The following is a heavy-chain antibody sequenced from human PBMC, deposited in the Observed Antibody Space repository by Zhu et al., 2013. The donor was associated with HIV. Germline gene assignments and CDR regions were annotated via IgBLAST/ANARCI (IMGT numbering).Heavy chain of an antibody. Sequence: QVQLVQSGAEVKKPGASVKVSCKASGYTFTSYYMHWARQAPGQGLEWMGIINPSGGSTSYAQKFQGRVTMTRDTSTSTVYMELSSLRSEDTAVYYCARGVVLMVYANGNAFDIWARDNGHVSS. J-gene: IGHJ3*02. D-gene: IGHD2-8*01. CDR1: GYTFTSYY. V-gene: IGHV1-46*01. CDR3: ARGVVLMVYANGNAFDI. CDR2: INPSGGST.